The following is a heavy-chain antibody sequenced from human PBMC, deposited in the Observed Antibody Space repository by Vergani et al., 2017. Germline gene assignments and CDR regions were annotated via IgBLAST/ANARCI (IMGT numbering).Heavy chain of an antibody. CDR3: AQCANSVPRLPVY. J-gene: IGHJ4*02. CDR1: GFTFSSYA. CDR2: ISGSGGSK. Sequence: EVQLLESGGGLVQLGGPLRLPCAASGFTFSSYALSWVRQAPGKGLEWVSAISGSGGSKYYADSVKGRFTISRDNSKNTLYLQMNGLTSEDTAIYYCAQCANSVPRLPVYWGQGALVAVSS. D-gene: IGHD5/OR15-5a*01. V-gene: IGHV3-23*01.